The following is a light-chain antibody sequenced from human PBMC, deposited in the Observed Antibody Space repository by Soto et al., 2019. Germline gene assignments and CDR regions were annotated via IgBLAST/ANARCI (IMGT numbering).Light chain of an antibody. CDR1: SSNIGSGYD. CDR2: GNT. V-gene: IGLV1-40*01. CDR3: QAWDSSTVV. Sequence: QSVLTQPPSVSGAPGQRVTISCTGGSSNIGSGYDVHWYQQLPGTAPKLLIYGNTNRPSGVPDRFSASTSATSASLAITGLQAEDEGDYYCQAWDSSTVVFGGGTKLTVL. J-gene: IGLJ2*01.